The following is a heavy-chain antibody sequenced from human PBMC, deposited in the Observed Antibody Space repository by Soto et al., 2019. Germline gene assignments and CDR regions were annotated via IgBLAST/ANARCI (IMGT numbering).Heavy chain of an antibody. D-gene: IGHD2-15*01. Sequence: SGGSLRLSCPASGFTFSSYAMGWVRQGPGKGLEWVAVVSIGGSTHYADSVRGRFTISRDNSKNTLSLQMNSLTAEDTAVYFCAKRRGAGGHFDYWGQGALVTVSS. CDR1: GFTFSSYA. V-gene: IGHV3-23*01. CDR2: VSIGGST. J-gene: IGHJ4*02. CDR3: AKRRGAGGHFDY.